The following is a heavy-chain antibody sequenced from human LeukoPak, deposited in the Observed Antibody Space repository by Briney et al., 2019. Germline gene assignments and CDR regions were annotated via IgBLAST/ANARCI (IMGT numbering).Heavy chain of an antibody. CDR1: GGSLSSYY. CDR2: IYYSGST. J-gene: IGHJ4*02. CDR3: ARVENSSHIDY. D-gene: IGHD6-6*01. Sequence: SETLSLTCNVSGGSLSSYYSSWIRQPPGKGLEWIGYIYYSGSTNYNPSLKSRVTISVDTSKNQCSLKLSSVTAADTAVYYCARVENSSHIDYWGQGTLVTVSS. V-gene: IGHV4-59*01.